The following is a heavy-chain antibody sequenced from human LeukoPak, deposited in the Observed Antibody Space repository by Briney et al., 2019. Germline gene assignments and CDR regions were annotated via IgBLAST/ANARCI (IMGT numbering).Heavy chain of an antibody. D-gene: IGHD3-10*01. Sequence: SVKVSCKASGGTFSSYAISWVRQAPGQGLEWMGRIIPILVIANYAQKFQGRVTITADKSTSTAYMELSSLRSEDTAVYYCAGGGSGSYYNPLYYYYYGMDVWGQGTTVTVSS. CDR3: AGGGSGSYYNPLYYYYYGMDV. J-gene: IGHJ6*02. CDR2: IIPILVIA. CDR1: GGTFSSYA. V-gene: IGHV1-69*04.